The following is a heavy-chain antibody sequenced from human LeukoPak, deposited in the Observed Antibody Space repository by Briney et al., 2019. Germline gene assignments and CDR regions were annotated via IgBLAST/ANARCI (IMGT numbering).Heavy chain of an antibody. J-gene: IGHJ4*02. V-gene: IGHV3-48*03. CDR1: GFMFHTYA. CDR2: ISQSGDAK. CDR3: TTQDLVVVPAASHYFDY. Sequence: PGGSLRLSCAAPGFMFHTYAMNWVRQAPGKGLEWVSYISQSGDAKYYADSVKGRFTISRDNARNSLYLQMNSLRAEDTAIYYCTTQDLVVVPAASHYFDYWGQGILIIVSA. D-gene: IGHD2-15*01.